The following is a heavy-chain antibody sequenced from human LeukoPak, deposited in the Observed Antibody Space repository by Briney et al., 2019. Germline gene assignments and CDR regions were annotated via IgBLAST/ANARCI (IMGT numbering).Heavy chain of an antibody. J-gene: IGHJ3*02. V-gene: IGHV3-20*04. CDR1: GSTFDDYA. CDR2: TNWNGDTK. CDR3: ARDRRDIVVVPAAILILSDAFDI. D-gene: IGHD2-2*02. Sequence: RPGGSLRLSRAASGSTFDDYAMSWARQAAGKGLEWVSGTNWNGDTKGYADSVEGRFTISRNNGKNSLYLQMNSLRAGDTALCFCARDRRDIVVVPAAILILSDAFDIWGQGTIVTVSS.